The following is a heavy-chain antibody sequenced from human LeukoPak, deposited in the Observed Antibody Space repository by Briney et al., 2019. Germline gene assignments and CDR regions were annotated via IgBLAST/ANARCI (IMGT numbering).Heavy chain of an antibody. V-gene: IGHV3-23*01. CDR1: GFTFSSYA. J-gene: IGHJ4*02. D-gene: IGHD3-22*01. CDR3: ARKSGDSDSSGYYVDY. Sequence: GGSLRLSCAASGFTFSSYAMSWVRQAPGKGLEWVSGISDSGGFTYYADPAKGRFTISRDNSKNTVYLQMNSLRAEDTAVYYCARKSGDSDSSGYYVDYWGQGTLVTVSS. CDR2: ISDSGGFT.